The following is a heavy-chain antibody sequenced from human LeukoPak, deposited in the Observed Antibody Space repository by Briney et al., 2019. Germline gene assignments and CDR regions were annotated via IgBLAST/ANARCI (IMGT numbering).Heavy chain of an antibody. J-gene: IGHJ6*02. V-gene: IGHV4-39*01. Sequence: PSETLSLTCTVSGGSISSTTYFWAWIRQPPGEGLEWIGSIYYSGSTHYNPSLKSRVTISVDTSKNQFSLGLSSVTAADTALFYCARQLRYNYGMDVWGQGTTVTVSS. CDR2: IYYSGST. CDR1: GGSISSTTYF. CDR3: ARQLRYNYGMDV. D-gene: IGHD3-9*01.